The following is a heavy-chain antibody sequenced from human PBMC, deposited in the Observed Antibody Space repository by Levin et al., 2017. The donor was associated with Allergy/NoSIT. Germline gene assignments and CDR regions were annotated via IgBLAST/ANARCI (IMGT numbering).Heavy chain of an antibody. J-gene: IGHJ4*02. D-gene: IGHD6-13*01. Sequence: GGSLRLSCAASGFTVSSYAMNWVRQAPGKGLEWVSGIRRNADGGATFYADSVRGRFTISRDNSENTVYLQMNSLRVEDTAVYYCAKISYDSYISRWSDPCDSWGQGTLVTVSS. CDR3: AKISYDSYISRWSDPCDS. CDR1: GFTVSSYA. V-gene: IGHV3-23*01. CDR2: IRRNADGGAT.